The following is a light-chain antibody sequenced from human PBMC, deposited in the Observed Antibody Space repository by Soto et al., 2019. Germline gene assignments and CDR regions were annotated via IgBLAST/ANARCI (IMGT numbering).Light chain of an antibody. CDR3: QQYSNWPPWT. CDR2: RAS. J-gene: IGKJ1*01. CDR1: QSLGGN. Sequence: EIVRTESRATLAVSPGDTATLSCRASQSLGGNLAWYQQKPGQGPRLLIFRASSRATGVPARFSASGSGTEFTLTISGLQSEDFAIYYCQQYSNWPPWTLGPGTKVDIK. V-gene: IGKV3-15*01.